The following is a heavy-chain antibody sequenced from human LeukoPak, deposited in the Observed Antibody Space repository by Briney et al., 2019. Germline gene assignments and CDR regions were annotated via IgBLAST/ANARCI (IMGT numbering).Heavy chain of an antibody. Sequence: SETLSLTCAVYGGSFSGYYWSWIRQPPGKGLEWIGEINHSGSTNYNPSLKSRVTISVDTSKNQFSLKLSSVTAADTAVYYCARGGVVGAINYFDYWGQGTLVTVSS. CDR1: GGSFSGYY. CDR2: INHSGST. D-gene: IGHD1-26*01. J-gene: IGHJ4*02. CDR3: ARGGVVGAINYFDY. V-gene: IGHV4-34*01.